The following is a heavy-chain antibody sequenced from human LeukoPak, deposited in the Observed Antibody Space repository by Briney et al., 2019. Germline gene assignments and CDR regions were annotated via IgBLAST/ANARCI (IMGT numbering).Heavy chain of an antibody. CDR2: INHSGST. J-gene: IGHJ4*02. D-gene: IGHD6-13*01. Sequence: KASETLSLTCAVYGGSFSGYYWSWIRQPPGKGLEWIGEINHSGSTNYNPSLKSRVTISVDTSKSQFSLKLSSVTAADTAVYYCARGPRGDSRLQQLVIPFDYWGQGTLVTVSS. CDR1: GGSFSGYY. CDR3: ARGPRGDSRLQQLVIPFDY. V-gene: IGHV4-34*01.